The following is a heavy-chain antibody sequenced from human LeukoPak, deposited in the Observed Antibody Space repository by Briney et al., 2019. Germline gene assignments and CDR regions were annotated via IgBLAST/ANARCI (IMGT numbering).Heavy chain of an antibody. CDR2: IGAVGGST. CDR1: GFTFSNYA. V-gene: IGHV3-23*01. J-gene: IGHJ3*02. CDR3: ARAANYYGSGHQTPRDAFDI. Sequence: GGSLRLSCAASGFTFSNYAMTWVRQAPGKGLEWVSGIGAVGGSTYYADSVKGRFTISRDNAKNSLYLQMNSLRAEDTAVYYCARAANYYGSGHQTPRDAFDIWGQGTMVTVSS. D-gene: IGHD3-10*01.